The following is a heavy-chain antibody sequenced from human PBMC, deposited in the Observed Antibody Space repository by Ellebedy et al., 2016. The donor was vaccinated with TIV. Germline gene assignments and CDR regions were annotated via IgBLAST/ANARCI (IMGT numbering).Heavy chain of an antibody. V-gene: IGHV1-69*13. CDR1: GGTFSIYA. CDR2: IFSIFGSA. D-gene: IGHD4-17*01. J-gene: IGHJ4*02. Sequence: AASVKVSCKASGGTFSIYAISWVRQAPGQGLEWMGGIFSIFGSANYAQKFQGRVTITADESTSTAYMELSSLRSEDTAVYYCAKIADTVTDFDYWGQGTLVIVSS. CDR3: AKIADTVTDFDY.